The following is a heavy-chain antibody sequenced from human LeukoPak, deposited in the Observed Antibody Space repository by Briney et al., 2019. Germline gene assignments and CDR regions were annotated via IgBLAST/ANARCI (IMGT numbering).Heavy chain of an antibody. V-gene: IGHV5-51*01. J-gene: IGHJ4*02. D-gene: IGHD2-15*01. Sequence: GESLKISCKGSGYSFTSYWIGWVRQMPGKGLEWMGIIYPGDSDTRYSPSFQGQVTISADKSISTAYLQWSSLKASDTAVYYCARLLTSGYCSGGSCKSHFDYWGQGTLVTVSS. CDR1: GYSFTSYW. CDR3: ARLLTSGYCSGGSCKSHFDY. CDR2: IYPGDSDT.